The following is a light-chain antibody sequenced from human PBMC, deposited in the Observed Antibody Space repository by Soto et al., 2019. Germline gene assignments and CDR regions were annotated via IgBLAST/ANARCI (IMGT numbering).Light chain of an antibody. V-gene: IGKV1-9*01. CDR3: QQLNSYPWT. CDR1: QGISSY. Sequence: DIQLTQSPSFLSASVGDRVTITCRASQGISSYLAWYQQKPGKAPKLLIYAASTLQSGVPSRFSGSGSGTEFTLTISSLQPEDFATYYCQQLNSYPWTFGQGTKLEIE. CDR2: AAS. J-gene: IGKJ2*02.